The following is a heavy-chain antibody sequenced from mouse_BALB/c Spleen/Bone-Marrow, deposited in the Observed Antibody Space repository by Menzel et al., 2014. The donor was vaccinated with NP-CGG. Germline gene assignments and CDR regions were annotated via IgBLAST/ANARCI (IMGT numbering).Heavy chain of an antibody. J-gene: IGHJ3*01. D-gene: IGHD2-1*01. V-gene: IGHV1-7*01. CDR3: AREEGNYGCPFAY. CDR1: GYTFTSYW. Sequence: VQLQQSGAELAKPGASVKMSCKASGYTFTSYWMHWVKQRPGQGLEWIGYINPGDGYTEYNQKFKDKATLTADKSSSTASMQLISLTSEDSAVYYCAREEGNYGCPFAYWGQGTLVTVSA. CDR2: INPGDGYT.